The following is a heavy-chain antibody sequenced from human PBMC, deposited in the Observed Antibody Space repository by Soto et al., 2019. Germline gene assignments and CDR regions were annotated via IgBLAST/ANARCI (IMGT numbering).Heavy chain of an antibody. D-gene: IGHD6-13*01. CDR3: GRSWYYYYGMDV. CDR1: GGTFSSYA. CDR2: IIPIFGTA. Sequence: QVQLVQSGAEVKKPGSSVKVSCKASGGTFSSYAISWVRQAPGQGLEWMGGIIPIFGTANYAQKFQGRVTITADESTSTAYMELSSLRSEDTVVYYCGRSWYYYYGMDVWGQGTTVTVSS. V-gene: IGHV1-69*01. J-gene: IGHJ6*02.